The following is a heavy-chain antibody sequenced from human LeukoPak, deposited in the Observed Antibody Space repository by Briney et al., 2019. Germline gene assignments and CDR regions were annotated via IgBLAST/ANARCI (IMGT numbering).Heavy chain of an antibody. CDR2: ISGSGGSTI. CDR3: ARDDSYGLDY. D-gene: IGHD5-18*01. Sequence: GGSLRLSCAASGFTFSSYAMSWVRQAPGKRLEWVSAISGSGGSTIYYADSVKGRFTISRDNAKNSLYLQMNSLRAEDAAVYYCARDDSYGLDYWGQGTLVTVSS. CDR1: GFTFSSYA. J-gene: IGHJ4*02. V-gene: IGHV3-23*01.